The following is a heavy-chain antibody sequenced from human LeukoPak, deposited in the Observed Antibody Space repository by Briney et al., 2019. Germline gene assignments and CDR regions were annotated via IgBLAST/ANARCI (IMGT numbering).Heavy chain of an antibody. CDR2: IYTSGST. Sequence: SETLSLTCAVYGGSFNGYYWSWIRQPPGKGLEWIGRIYTSGSTNYNPSLKSRVTISVDTSKNQFSLKLSSVTAADTAVYYCARNPGYDSSGYPLDYWGQGTLVTVSS. D-gene: IGHD3-22*01. CDR1: GGSFNGYY. J-gene: IGHJ4*02. CDR3: ARNPGYDSSGYPLDY. V-gene: IGHV4-4*08.